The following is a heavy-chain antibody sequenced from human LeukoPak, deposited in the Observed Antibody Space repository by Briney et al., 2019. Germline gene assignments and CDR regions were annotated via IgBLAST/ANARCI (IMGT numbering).Heavy chain of an antibody. Sequence: ASVKVSCKASGYTFTSYDINWVRQATGQGLEWMGWMNPNSGNTGYAQKFQGRVTMTRNTSISTAYMELSSLRSEDTAVYYCARDLGYCSGGSCLPDYWGQGTLVTVSS. J-gene: IGHJ4*02. V-gene: IGHV1-8*01. CDR2: MNPNSGNT. CDR1: GYTFTSYD. D-gene: IGHD2-15*01. CDR3: ARDLGYCSGGSCLPDY.